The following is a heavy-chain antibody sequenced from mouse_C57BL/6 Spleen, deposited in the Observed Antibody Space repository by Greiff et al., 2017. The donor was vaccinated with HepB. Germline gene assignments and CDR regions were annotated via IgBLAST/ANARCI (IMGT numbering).Heavy chain of an antibody. V-gene: IGHV1-82*01. Sequence: VQLQQSGPELVKPGASVKISCKASGYAFSSSWMNWVKQRPGKGLEWIGRIYPGDGDTNYNGKFKGKATLTADKSSSTAYMQLSSLTSEDSAVYFCARGVYYGSGWYFDVWGTGTTVTVSS. D-gene: IGHD1-1*01. CDR3: ARGVYYGSGWYFDV. CDR2: IYPGDGDT. CDR1: GYAFSSSW. J-gene: IGHJ1*03.